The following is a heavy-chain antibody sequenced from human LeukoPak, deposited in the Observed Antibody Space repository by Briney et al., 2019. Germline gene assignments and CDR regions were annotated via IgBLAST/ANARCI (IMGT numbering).Heavy chain of an antibody. J-gene: IGHJ4*02. D-gene: IGHD1-7*01. Sequence: GGSLRLSCAASGFTFSSYAMSWVRPAPAKGREWVSAISGSGGSTYYADSVKGGSTTSRDTSKNTLYLQMNSLRAEDTAVYYCAKDVVTGTTAHFDYWGQGPLVSVSS. CDR2: ISGSGGST. CDR3: AKDVVTGTTAHFDY. CDR1: GFTFSSYA. V-gene: IGHV3-23*01.